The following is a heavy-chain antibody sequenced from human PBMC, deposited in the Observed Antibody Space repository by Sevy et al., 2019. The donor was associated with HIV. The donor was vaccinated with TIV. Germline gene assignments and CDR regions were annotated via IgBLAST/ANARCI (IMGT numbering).Heavy chain of an antibody. CDR2: IKSKTDGGTT. D-gene: IGHD3-22*01. J-gene: IGHJ6*02. CDR1: GFTFSNAW. V-gene: IGHV3-15*01. Sequence: GGCLRLSCAASGFTFSNAWMSWVRQAPGKGLEWVGRIKSKTDGGTTDYAAPVKGRFTISRDDSKNTLYLQMNSLKTEDTAVYYCTTFGYDSSGYYYYYYGMDVWGQGTTVTVSS. CDR3: TTFGYDSSGYYYYYYGMDV.